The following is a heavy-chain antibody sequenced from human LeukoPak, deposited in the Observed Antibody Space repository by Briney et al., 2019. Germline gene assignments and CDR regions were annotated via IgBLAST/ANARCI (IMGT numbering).Heavy chain of an antibody. CDR3: ARKRGNWFDP. J-gene: IGHJ5*02. D-gene: IGHD1-1*01. CDR2: IYYSGST. Sequence: SETLSLTCTVSGGSISSSSYYWGWIRQPPGTGLEWIGSIYYSGSTYYNPSLKSRVTISVDTSKNQFSLKLSSVTAADTAVYYCARKRGNWFDPWGQGTLVTVSS. V-gene: IGHV4-39*01. CDR1: GGSISSSSYY.